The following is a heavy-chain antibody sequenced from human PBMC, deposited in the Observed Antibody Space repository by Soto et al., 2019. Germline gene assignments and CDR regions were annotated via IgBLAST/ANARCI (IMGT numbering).Heavy chain of an antibody. CDR3: ARDFEIVVVPAAYYYYYYGMDV. D-gene: IGHD2-2*01. J-gene: IGHJ6*02. CDR2: ISAYNGNT. CDR1: GYSFTSLD. V-gene: IGHV1-18*01. Sequence: QVQLVQSGAEVREPGASVKVSCKASGYSFTSLDINWVRQTAGQGLEWVGWISAYNGNTNYAQKLQGRVTMTTDTPTSTAYMELRSLRSDDTAVYYCARDFEIVVVPAAYYYYYYGMDVWGQGTTVTVSS.